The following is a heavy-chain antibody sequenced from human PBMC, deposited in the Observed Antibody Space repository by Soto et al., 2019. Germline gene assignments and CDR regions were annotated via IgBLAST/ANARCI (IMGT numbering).Heavy chain of an antibody. V-gene: IGHV4-59*02. Sequence: PSETLSLTCTVSGGSVTTYSWGWIRQPPGKELGWVGYISYSGSTNYNPSLKSRVTISRVTSKNQFSLNLVSVTAADTAVYYCARASYYSYMDVWGKGTTVTVSS. CDR1: GGSVTTYS. CDR3: ARASYYSYMDV. J-gene: IGHJ6*03. CDR2: ISYSGST.